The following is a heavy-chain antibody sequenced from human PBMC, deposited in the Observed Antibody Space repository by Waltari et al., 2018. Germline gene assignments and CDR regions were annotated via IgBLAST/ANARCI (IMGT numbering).Heavy chain of an antibody. CDR2: IYTSGST. V-gene: IGHV4-4*07. D-gene: IGHD3-9*01. CDR3: AREAPYYDILTGYYNAEAWYFDL. Sequence: QVQLQESGPGLVKPSETLSLTCTVSGGSISSYYWSWIRQPAGKGLEWIGRIYTSGSTNYNPSLKSRVTISVDKSKNQFSPKLSSVTAADTAVYYCAREAPYYDILTGYYNAEAWYFDLWGRGTLVTVSS. CDR1: GGSISSYY. J-gene: IGHJ2*01.